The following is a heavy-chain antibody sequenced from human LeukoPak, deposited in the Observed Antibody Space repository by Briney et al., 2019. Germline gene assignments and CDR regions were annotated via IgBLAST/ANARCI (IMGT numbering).Heavy chain of an antibody. Sequence: PGGSLRLSCAASGFTFSSYAMSWVRQAPGKGLEWVSAISGSGGSTYYADSVKGRFAISRDNSKNTLYLQMNSLRAEDTAVYYCAKSNEAHDYKGRYYYYGMDVWGQGTTVTVSS. CDR3: AKSNEAHDYKGRYYYYGMDV. CDR2: ISGSGGST. J-gene: IGHJ6*02. CDR1: GFTFSSYA. D-gene: IGHD4-11*01. V-gene: IGHV3-23*01.